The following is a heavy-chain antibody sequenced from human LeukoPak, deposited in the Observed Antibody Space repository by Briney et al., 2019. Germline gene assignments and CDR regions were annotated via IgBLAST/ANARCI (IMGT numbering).Heavy chain of an antibody. CDR1: GFTVSSNY. D-gene: IGHD3-22*01. V-gene: IGHV3-66*02. J-gene: IGHJ4*02. CDR3: ARDGAGYSFDY. CDR2: IYSGGST. Sequence: GGSLRLSCAASGFTVSSNYMSWVRQAPGKGLEWVSVIYSGGSTYYADSVKGRFTISRDNSKNTLYLQMNSLRAEDTAVYYCARDGAGYSFDYWGQGTLVAVSS.